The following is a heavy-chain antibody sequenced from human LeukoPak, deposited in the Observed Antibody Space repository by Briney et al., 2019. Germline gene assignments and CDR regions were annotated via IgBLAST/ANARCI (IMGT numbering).Heavy chain of an antibody. CDR3: AHAKQWLVRWTSGAYYFDY. J-gene: IGHJ4*02. Sequence: SGPTLVKPTQTLTLTCTFSGFSFSTRGVGVGWIRQPPGKALEWLALIYWNEDKRYSPSQKSRLTITKDTSKNQVVLTMTNMDPVDTATYYCAHAKQWLVRWTSGAYYFDYWGQGTLVTVSS. V-gene: IGHV2-5*01. D-gene: IGHD6-19*01. CDR1: GFSFSTRGVG. CDR2: IYWNEDK.